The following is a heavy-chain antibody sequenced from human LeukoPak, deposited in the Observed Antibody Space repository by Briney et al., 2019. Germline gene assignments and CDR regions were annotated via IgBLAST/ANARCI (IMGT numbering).Heavy chain of an antibody. CDR2: IWYDGSNK. D-gene: IGHD6-13*01. Sequence: GEPLRLSCAASGFTFSSYGMHWVRQAPGKGLEWVAIIWYDGSNKDYADSVKGRFTISRDNAKNTLYVQMNSLRTEDTAVYYCARTVAAAGPMDYWGQGTLVTVSS. CDR1: GFTFSSYG. V-gene: IGHV3-33*01. J-gene: IGHJ4*02. CDR3: ARTVAAAGPMDY.